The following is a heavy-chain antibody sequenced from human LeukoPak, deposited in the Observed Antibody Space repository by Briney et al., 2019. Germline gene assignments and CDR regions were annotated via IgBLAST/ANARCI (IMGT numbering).Heavy chain of an antibody. Sequence: PSETLSLTCTVSGGSISSGYYWGWIRQPPGKGLEWIGSIYHSGSTYYNPSLKSRVTISVDTSKNQFSLKLSSVTAADTAVYYCARGKYQLLYRYFQHWGQGTLVTVSS. CDR1: GGSISSGYY. D-gene: IGHD2-2*02. CDR2: IYHSGST. CDR3: ARGKYQLLYRYFQH. V-gene: IGHV4-38-2*02. J-gene: IGHJ1*01.